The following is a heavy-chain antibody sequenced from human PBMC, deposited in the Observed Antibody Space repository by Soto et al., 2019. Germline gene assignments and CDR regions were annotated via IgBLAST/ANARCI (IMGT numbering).Heavy chain of an antibody. Sequence: SETLSLTCTVSGGSISSGPYSWGWIRQPPGKGLEWIGYISHTGSTYYNPSLKSRVTMSVDRSKNQFSLNLDSVTAADTAVYYCAREVFSAGSSNWFDPWGQGTLVTVSS. J-gene: IGHJ5*02. CDR2: ISHTGST. D-gene: IGHD2-15*01. CDR3: AREVFSAGSSNWFDP. CDR1: GGSISSGPYS. V-gene: IGHV4-39*07.